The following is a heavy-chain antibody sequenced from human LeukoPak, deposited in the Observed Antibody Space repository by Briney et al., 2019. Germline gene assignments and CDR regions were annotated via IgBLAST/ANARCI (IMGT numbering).Heavy chain of an antibody. CDR1: GYTFTGYY. CDR2: INPNSGGT. Sequence: ASVKVSCKASGYTFTGYYMHWVRQAPGQGLEWMGWINPNSGGTNYAQKFQGRVTMTRDTSINTAYMELSRLTSDDTAVYYCARTTMVRGTYYMDVWGKGTTVTISS. J-gene: IGHJ6*03. D-gene: IGHD3-10*01. V-gene: IGHV1-2*02. CDR3: ARTTMVRGTYYMDV.